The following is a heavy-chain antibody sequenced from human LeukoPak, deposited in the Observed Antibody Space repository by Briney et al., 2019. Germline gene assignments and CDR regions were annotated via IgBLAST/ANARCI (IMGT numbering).Heavy chain of an antibody. V-gene: IGHV3-7*01. CDR1: GFKFDDYD. D-gene: IGHD3-3*01. CDR3: ARDNGVVHGVYYMDV. CDR2: IKQDGSEK. J-gene: IGHJ6*03. Sequence: GGSLRLSCTASGFKFDDYDMSWVRQAPGKGLEWVADIKQDGSEKLYVNSVRGRFTISRDDAKMSLFLQMNSLRAEDTAVYYCARDNGVVHGVYYMDVWGKGTTVTVS.